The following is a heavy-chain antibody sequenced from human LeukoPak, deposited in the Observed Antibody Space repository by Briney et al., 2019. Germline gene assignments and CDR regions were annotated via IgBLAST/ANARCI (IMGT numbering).Heavy chain of an antibody. CDR1: GYTVTSYY. CDR2: VNPSGGST. J-gene: IGHJ4*02. CDR3: ARSAGDY. Sequence: ASVKVSCKASGYTVTSYYMHWVRQAPGQGLEWMGMVNPSGGSTFYAQKVQGRVTMTRDTSTSTVYMELRSLRSDDTAVYYCARSAGDYWGQGTLVTVSS. V-gene: IGHV1-46*01.